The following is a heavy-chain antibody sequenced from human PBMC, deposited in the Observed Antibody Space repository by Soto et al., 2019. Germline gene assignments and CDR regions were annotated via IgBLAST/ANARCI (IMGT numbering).Heavy chain of an antibody. J-gene: IGHJ6*02. V-gene: IGHV1-18*04. D-gene: IGHD3-16*01. CDR2: ISPYNGNT. CDR3: ARDGRRPPASPPGSYYYGMDV. Sequence: QVQLEQSGTDVKKPGASVMGSCKTSGYTFTSYGIRWVRQDPGEGLEWLGWISPYNGNTNYAQKFQGRVNMNTDASTTTAYLERRSLRSDDAAVYYCARDGRRPPASPPGSYYYGMDVWGQGTTVTLSS. CDR1: GYTFTSYG.